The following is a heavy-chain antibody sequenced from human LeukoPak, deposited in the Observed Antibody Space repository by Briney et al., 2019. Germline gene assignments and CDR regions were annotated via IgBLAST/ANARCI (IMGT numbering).Heavy chain of an antibody. J-gene: IGHJ3*02. CDR2: IYYSGST. CDR3: ARTNQIDERAFDI. V-gene: IGHV4-59*07. CDR1: GGSISSYY. D-gene: IGHD1-14*01. Sequence: SDTLSLTRTVSGGSISSYYWSWLRQPPGKGLEWIGYIYYSGSTNYNPSLKIRVTISIDTSKNQFSLKLSSVTAADAAVYYCARTNQIDERAFDIWGQGTMVTVSS.